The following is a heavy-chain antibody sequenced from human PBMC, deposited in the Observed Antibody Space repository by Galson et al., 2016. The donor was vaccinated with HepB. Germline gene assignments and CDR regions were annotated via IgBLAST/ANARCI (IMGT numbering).Heavy chain of an antibody. CDR2: IYWDDVDEN. Sequence: PALVKPTQTLTLTCTFSGFSLSTSGLGVGWIRQPPGKALEWLALIYWDDVDENYHSPSLKSRLTVTKDTSKNQVVLTMTNMDPVETAKYYCAHRRIPHFGAVLVGWFFDIWGRGTPVTVSS. CDR3: AHRRIPHFGAVLVGWFFDI. V-gene: IGHV2-5*02. CDR1: GFSLSTSGLG. D-gene: IGHD3-3*01. J-gene: IGHJ2*01.